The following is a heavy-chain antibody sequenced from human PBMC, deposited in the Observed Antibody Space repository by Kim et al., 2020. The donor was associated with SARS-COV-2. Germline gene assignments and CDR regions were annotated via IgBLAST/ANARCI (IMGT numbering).Heavy chain of an antibody. CDR3: ARVYSGNHHFDY. CDR2: YI. Sequence: YISSADSVKGRFTISRATADNSLSLQMNSLSAEYTAVYYCARVYSGNHHFDYWGQGTLVTVSS. V-gene: IGHV3-21*01. J-gene: IGHJ4*02. D-gene: IGHD1-1*01.